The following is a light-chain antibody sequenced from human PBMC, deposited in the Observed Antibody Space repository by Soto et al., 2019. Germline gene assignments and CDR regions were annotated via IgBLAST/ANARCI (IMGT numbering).Light chain of an antibody. J-gene: IGLJ2*01. Sequence: QSALTQPASVSGSPGQSITISCTGTSSDVGAYDWVSWYQHHPGKAPKLIIHEVINRPSGISFRFSGSKSGNTASLTISGLQAEDEADYYCSSYTSSSTVLFGGGTKVT. CDR1: SSDVGAYDW. CDR2: EVI. V-gene: IGLV2-14*01. CDR3: SSYTSSSTVL.